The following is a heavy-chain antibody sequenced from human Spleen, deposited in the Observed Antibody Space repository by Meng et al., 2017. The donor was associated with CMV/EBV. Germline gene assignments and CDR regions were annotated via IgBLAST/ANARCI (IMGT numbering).Heavy chain of an antibody. D-gene: IGHD4-17*01. CDR1: GASFSDDY. V-gene: IGHV4-34*01. Sequence: SQTLSLTCAVYGASFSDDYWRWIRQPPGKGLEYIGEINHSGTTVYNPSLKGRVTISVDTSKNQFSLKLSSLTAADTAVYYCARLKETVTTFKRFYYGMDVWGQGTTVTVSS. J-gene: IGHJ6*02. CDR2: INHSGTT. CDR3: ARLKETVTTFKRFYYGMDV.